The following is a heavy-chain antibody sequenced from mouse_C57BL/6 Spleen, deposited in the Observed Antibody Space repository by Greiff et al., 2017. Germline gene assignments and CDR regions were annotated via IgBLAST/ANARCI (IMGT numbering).Heavy chain of an antibody. CDR2: IYPGAGDT. Sequence: VQLQQSGAELVKPGASVKISCKASGYAFSSYWMNWVKQRPGKGLEWIGKIYPGAGDTNYNGKFKGKATLTANKSSSTAYMQLSSLTSEDSAVYFCARSSYYGSSYEGYWGNGTTLTASS. D-gene: IGHD1-1*01. J-gene: IGHJ2*01. CDR1: GYAFSSYW. CDR3: ARSSYYGSSYEGY. V-gene: IGHV1-80*01.